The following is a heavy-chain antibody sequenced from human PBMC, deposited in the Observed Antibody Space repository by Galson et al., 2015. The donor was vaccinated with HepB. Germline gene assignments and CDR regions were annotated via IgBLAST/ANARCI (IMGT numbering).Heavy chain of an antibody. CDR1: GYSFSNYW. J-gene: IGHJ4*02. CDR2: IDPTDSYT. CDR3: ARRAYSSGWDDY. V-gene: IGHV5-10-1*01. Sequence: QSGAEVKQPGESLRISCKGSGYSFSNYWIIWVRQMPGKGLEWMGRIDPTDSYTNYSPPFQGHVTISVDKSISTAYLQWSSLKASDTAMYYCARRAYSSGWDDYWGQGTLVTVSS. D-gene: IGHD6-19*01.